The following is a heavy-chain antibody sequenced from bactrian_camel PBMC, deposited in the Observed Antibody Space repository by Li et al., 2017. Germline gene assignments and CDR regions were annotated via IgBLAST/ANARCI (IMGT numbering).Heavy chain of an antibody. Sequence: QVQLVESGGGSVQAEGSLRLSCVASGFTGGRHCMAWFRQLPGKEREAVAAVSPGGLSTYYADSVKGRFTIIRANDKKTVHPQMSNLTPDDTAMYYCYLDPRRSSPPGEYSDVYWGQGTQVTVS. CDR1: GFTGGRHC. D-gene: IGHD3*01. CDR2: VSPGGLST. V-gene: IGHV3S56*01. CDR3: YLDPRRSSPPGEYSDVY. J-gene: IGHJ4*01.